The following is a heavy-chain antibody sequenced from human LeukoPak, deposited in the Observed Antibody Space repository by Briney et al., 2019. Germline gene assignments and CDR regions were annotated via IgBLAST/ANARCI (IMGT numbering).Heavy chain of an antibody. CDR1: GGSISSGSYY. D-gene: IGHD6-13*01. CDR2: IYTSGST. V-gene: IGHV4-61*02. CDR3: ARGIAAAGTRYYYYYMDV. Sequence: SETLSLTCTVSGGSISSGSYYWSWIRQPAGKGLEWIGRIYTSGSTNYNPSLKSRVPISVDTSKNQFSLKLSSVTAADTAVYYCARGIAAAGTRYYYYYMDVWGKGTTVTISS. J-gene: IGHJ6*03.